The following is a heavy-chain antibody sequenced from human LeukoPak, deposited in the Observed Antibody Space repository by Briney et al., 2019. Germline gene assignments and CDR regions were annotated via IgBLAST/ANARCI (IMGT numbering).Heavy chain of an antibody. CDR1: GFKFDDYG. D-gene: IGHD2-8*01. CDR3: AREGIYCVNGVCYLDY. CDR2: ISWNGGNT. Sequence: GGSLRLSCAASGFKFDDYGMGWVRQAPGKGLEWVSGISWNGGNTGYADSVKGRFTISRDNAKNSLFLQVNSLRADDTAFYYCAREGIYCVNGVCYLDYWGQGTLVTVSS. V-gene: IGHV3-20*04. J-gene: IGHJ4*02.